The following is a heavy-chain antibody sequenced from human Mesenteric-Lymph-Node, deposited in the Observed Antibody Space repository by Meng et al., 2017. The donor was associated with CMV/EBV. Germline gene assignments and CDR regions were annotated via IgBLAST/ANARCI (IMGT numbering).Heavy chain of an antibody. V-gene: IGHV1-18*01. CDR1: GYTFSSYG. CDR3: ARDPRGGWEQSAFDI. CDR2: ISPYTSNI. Sequence: ASVKVSCKASGYTFSSYGISWVRQDPGQGLEWMGWISPYTSNINYAQKFQGRVTMTTDTSTSTAYMELSSLRSEDTAVYSCARDPRGGWEQSAFDIWGQGTMVTVSS. D-gene: IGHD1-26*01. J-gene: IGHJ3*02.